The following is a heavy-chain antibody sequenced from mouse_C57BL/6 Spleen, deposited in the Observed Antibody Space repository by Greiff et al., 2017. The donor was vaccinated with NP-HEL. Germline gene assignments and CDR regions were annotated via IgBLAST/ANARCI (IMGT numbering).Heavy chain of an antibody. CDR3: AREKDYYGSSLGAMDY. D-gene: IGHD1-1*01. V-gene: IGHV1-64*01. CDR2: IHPNSGST. J-gene: IGHJ4*01. CDR1: GYTFTSYW. Sequence: QVQLQQPGAELVKPGASVKLSCKASGYTFTSYWMHWVKQRPGQGLEWIGMIHPNSGSTNYNEKFKSKATLTVDKSSSTAYMQLSSLTSEDSAVYYCAREKDYYGSSLGAMDYWGQGTSVTVSS.